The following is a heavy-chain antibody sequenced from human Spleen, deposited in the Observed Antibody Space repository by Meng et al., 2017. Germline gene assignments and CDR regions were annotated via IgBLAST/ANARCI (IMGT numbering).Heavy chain of an antibody. CDR3: ARQKDGGLAF. CDR2: TYYRSKWYN. CDR1: GDSVSSSSAA. V-gene: IGHV6-1*01. J-gene: IGHJ4*02. D-gene: IGHD2-15*01. Sequence: QVQLQQSCPGLVTPSQTLSLTCAISGDSVSSSSAAWNWIRQSPSRGLEWLGRTYYRSKWYNDYAGSVQSRITVNPDTSKNQFSLLLNSVTPGDTAVYYCARQKDGGLAFWGQGTLVTVSS.